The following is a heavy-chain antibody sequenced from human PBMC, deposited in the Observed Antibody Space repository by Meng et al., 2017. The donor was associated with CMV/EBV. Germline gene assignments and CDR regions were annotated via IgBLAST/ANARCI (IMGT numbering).Heavy chain of an antibody. CDR2: ISSSSSYI. J-gene: IGHJ5*02. CDR1: GFTFSSYE. D-gene: IGHD1-26*01. V-gene: IGHV3-21*01. CDR3: ARASSGSYYLNWFDP. Sequence: GGPLRLSCAASGFTFSSYEMNWVRQAPGKGLEWVSSISSSSSYIYYADSVKGRFTISRDNAKNSLYLQMNSLRAEDTAVYYCARASSGSYYLNWFDPWGQGTLVTVSS.